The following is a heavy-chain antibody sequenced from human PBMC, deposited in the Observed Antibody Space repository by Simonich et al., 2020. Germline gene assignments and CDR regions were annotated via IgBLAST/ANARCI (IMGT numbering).Heavy chain of an antibody. D-gene: IGHD6-6*01. CDR2: NNPNRGGT. J-gene: IGHJ3*02. V-gene: IGHV1-2*02. Sequence: QVQLVQSGAEVKKPGASVKVSCKASGYTFTGYYMHWVRQAPGQGLEWMGGNNPNRGGTNYAQKFQGRVTMTRDTSISTAYMELSRLRSDDTAVYYCARARLYSSSHAFDIWGQGTMVTVSS. CDR3: ARARLYSSSHAFDI. CDR1: GYTFTGYY.